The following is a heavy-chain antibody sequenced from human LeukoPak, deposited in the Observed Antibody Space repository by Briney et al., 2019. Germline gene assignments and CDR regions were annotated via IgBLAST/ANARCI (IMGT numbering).Heavy chain of an antibody. CDR2: ISSSSSYI. J-gene: IGHJ6*02. CDR3: ARGLGVDIVVVPAASYYGMDV. D-gene: IGHD2-2*01. Sequence: NPGGSLRLSCAASGFTFSSYSMNWVRQAPGEGLEWVSSISSSSSYIYYADSVKGRFTISRDNAKNSLYLQMNSLRAEDTAVYYCARGLGVDIVVVPAASYYGMDVWGQGTTVTVSS. CDR1: GFTFSSYS. V-gene: IGHV3-21*01.